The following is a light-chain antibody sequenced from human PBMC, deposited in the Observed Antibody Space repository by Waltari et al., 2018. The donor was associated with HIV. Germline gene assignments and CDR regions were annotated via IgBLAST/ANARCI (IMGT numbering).Light chain of an antibody. J-gene: IGKJ4*01. CDR3: RQCKSYPHT. CDR1: HGISSS. CDR2: DAS. Sequence: IQLTQSASCLSAVEGYELPIPCRASHGISSSLAWYKQKQGNAPHHLIFDASTLQVGVPARFSGSRAGTECNLPVDSLQPEDYASYYCRQCKSYPHTLGGGNRVEI. V-gene: IGKV1-9*01.